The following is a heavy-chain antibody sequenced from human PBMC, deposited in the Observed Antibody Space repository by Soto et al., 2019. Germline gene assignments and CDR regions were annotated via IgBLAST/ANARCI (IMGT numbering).Heavy chain of an antibody. CDR2: IYYSGST. J-gene: IGHJ4*02. D-gene: IGHD2-2*01. CDR1: GGSISSSSYY. CDR3: ARPGYALSTVDY. Sequence: QLQLQESGPGLVKPSETLSLTCTVSGGSISSSSYYWGWIRQPPGKGLEWIGSIYYSGSTYYNPSLKSRVTISVDTSKNQFSLKLSSVTAADTAVYYCARPGYALSTVDYWGQGTLVTVSS. V-gene: IGHV4-39*01.